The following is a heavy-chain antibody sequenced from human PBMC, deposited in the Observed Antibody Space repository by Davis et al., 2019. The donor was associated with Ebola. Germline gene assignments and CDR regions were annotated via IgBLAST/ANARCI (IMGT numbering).Heavy chain of an antibody. CDR3: ATSGGATVTTPPGY. V-gene: IGHV1-24*01. CDR1: GYTLTELS. CDR2: FDPEDGET. D-gene: IGHD4-17*01. J-gene: IGHJ4*02. Sequence: ASVKVSCKVSGYTLTELSMHWVRQAPGKGLEWMGGFDPEDGETIYAQKFQGRVTMTEDTSTDTAYMELSSLRSEDTAVYYCATSGGATVTTPPGYWGQGTLVTVSS.